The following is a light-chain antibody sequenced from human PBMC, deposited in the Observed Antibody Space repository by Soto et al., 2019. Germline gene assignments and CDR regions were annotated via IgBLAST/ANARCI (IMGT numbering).Light chain of an antibody. V-gene: IGLV2-14*01. CDR2: EVR. J-gene: IGLJ2*01. CDR3: SSYTTTSTRL. CDR1: SSDVGGYNY. Sequence: QSALTQPASVSGSPGQSITISCTGTSSDVGGYNYVSWYQQHPGKAPKLVIFEVRTRPSGVSTRFSGSKSGNTASLTISRLQTEDEADYYCSSYTTTSTRLFGGGTKLTVL.